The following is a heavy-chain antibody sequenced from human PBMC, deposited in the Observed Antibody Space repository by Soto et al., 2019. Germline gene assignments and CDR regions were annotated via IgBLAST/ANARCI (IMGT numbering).Heavy chain of an antibody. J-gene: IGHJ5*02. CDR1: GGTFRTQS. CDR3: ARGPVVLGPGDMFTRHTWFDP. Sequence: QVQLVQSGAEVREPGASVKVSCKASGGTFRTQSMPWVRQAPGKGLEWMGKINPILDIANYAQKFQGRVTITANRSSSIAYSELNSLISEDTAVYYCARGPVVLGPGDMFTRHTWFDPWGQGTRGTVSP. CDR2: INPILDIA. D-gene: IGHD2-21*01. V-gene: IGHV1-69*02.